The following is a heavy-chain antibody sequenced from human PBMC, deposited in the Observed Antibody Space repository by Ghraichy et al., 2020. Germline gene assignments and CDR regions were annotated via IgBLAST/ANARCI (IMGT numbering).Heavy chain of an antibody. Sequence: GGSLRLSCSASGFTFSSYAMHWVRQAPGKGLEYVSAISSNGGSTYYADSVKGRFTISRDNSKNTLYLQMSSLRAEDTAVYYCVLDSPAAIGAFDIWGQGTMVTVSS. CDR2: ISSNGGST. CDR3: VLDSPAAIGAFDI. V-gene: IGHV3-64D*06. D-gene: IGHD2-2*02. CDR1: GFTFSSYA. J-gene: IGHJ3*02.